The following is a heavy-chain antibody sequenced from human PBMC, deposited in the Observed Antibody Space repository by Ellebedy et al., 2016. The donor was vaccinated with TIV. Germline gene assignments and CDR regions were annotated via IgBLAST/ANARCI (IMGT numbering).Heavy chain of an antibody. CDR3: AREAGEYDFWSGYLTEGGNWFDP. D-gene: IGHD3-3*01. J-gene: IGHJ5*02. CDR1: GYTFTSYD. Sequence: AASVKVSCKASGYTFTSYDMHWVRQAPGQRLEWMGIINPRGGRTTYAQRFQDRVTMTSDTSTSTVYMDLSRLRYEDTAVYYCAREAGEYDFWSGYLTEGGNWFDPWGQGTLVTVSS. V-gene: IGHV1-46*01. CDR2: INPRGGRT.